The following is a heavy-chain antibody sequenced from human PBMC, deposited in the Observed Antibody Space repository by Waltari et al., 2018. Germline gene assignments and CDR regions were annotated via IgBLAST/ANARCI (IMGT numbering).Heavy chain of an antibody. J-gene: IGHJ4*02. D-gene: IGHD2-2*01. CDR3: ARGQLTDY. Sequence: QVQLQQWGAGLLKPSETLSLTCSVYGGSFSGYYWSWIRQTPGKGLEWIGEINHSGSINYNPSLKSRVTISVDTSKNQFSLKLSSVTAADTAVYYCARGQLTDYWGQGTLVTVSS. CDR1: GGSFSGYY. CDR2: INHSGSI. V-gene: IGHV4-34*01.